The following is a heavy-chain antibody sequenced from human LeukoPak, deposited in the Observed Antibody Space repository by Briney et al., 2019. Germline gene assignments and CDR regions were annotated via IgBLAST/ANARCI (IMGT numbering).Heavy chain of an antibody. V-gene: IGHV4-34*01. J-gene: IGHJ4*02. CDR1: GVSFSDRS. Sequence: SETLSLTCVVYGVSFSDRSWSWIRQSPGKGLEWIGEINHSGSINYNPSLKSRVTISVDTSKNQFSLKLSSVTAADTAVYYCARGSYYGSGSYYPRAYYFDYWGQGTLVTVSS. CDR3: ARGSYYGSGSYYPRAYYFDY. D-gene: IGHD3-10*01. CDR2: INHSGSI.